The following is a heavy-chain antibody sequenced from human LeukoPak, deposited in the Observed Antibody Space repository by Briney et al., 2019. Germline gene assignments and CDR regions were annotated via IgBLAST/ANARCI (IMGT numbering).Heavy chain of an antibody. V-gene: IGHV5-51*01. CDR1: GFTFTNYW. D-gene: IGHD1-14*01. J-gene: IGHJ4*02. CDR3: ARHDLRPDHDFFDC. Sequence: RHGESLKISCSASGFTFTNYWIGWVRQMPGRGLEWMGIIYPDDSDTKYSPSLQGQVTMSVDKSTSTAFLQWSSLKASDTATYYCARHDLRPDHDFFDCWGQGTVVTVSS. CDR2: IYPDDSDT.